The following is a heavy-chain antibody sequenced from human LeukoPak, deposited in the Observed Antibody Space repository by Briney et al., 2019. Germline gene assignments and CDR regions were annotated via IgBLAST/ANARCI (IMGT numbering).Heavy chain of an antibody. D-gene: IGHD3-10*01. V-gene: IGHV1-69*06. Sequence: SVKVSCKASGCTFSSSAISWVRQAPGQGLEWMGGIIPIFGTANYAQKFQGRVTITADKSTSTAYMELSSLRSEDTAVYYCARDRRDRGVPYMDVWGKGTTVTVSS. CDR1: GCTFSSSA. CDR2: IIPIFGTA. J-gene: IGHJ6*03. CDR3: ARDRRDRGVPYMDV.